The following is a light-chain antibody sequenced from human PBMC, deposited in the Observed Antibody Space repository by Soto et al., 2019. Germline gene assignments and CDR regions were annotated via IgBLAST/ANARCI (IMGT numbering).Light chain of an antibody. CDR1: SSDVGGYNY. Sequence: QSALTQPACVSGSPGQSITISCTGTSSDVGGYNYVSWYQQHPGKAPKLMIYEVSNRPSRVSNRFSGSKSGNTASLTISGLQAEDEADYYCSSYTRSSTPYVYGTGTKVTVL. V-gene: IGLV2-14*01. CDR2: EVS. J-gene: IGLJ1*01. CDR3: SSYTRSSTPYV.